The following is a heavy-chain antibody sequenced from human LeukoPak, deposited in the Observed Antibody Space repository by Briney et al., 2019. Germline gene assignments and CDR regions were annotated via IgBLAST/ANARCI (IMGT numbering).Heavy chain of an antibody. J-gene: IGHJ4*02. V-gene: IGHV3-23*01. D-gene: IGHD3-22*01. CDR3: AKDPRSGYYSDY. CDR1: GFTFSSYA. Sequence: GGSLRLSCAASGFTFSSYAMSWVRQAPGKGLEWVSAISGSGGSTYYADSVKGRFTISRDNSKNTLYLQMNSLSAEDTAVYYCAKDPRSGYYSDYWGQGTLVTVSS. CDR2: ISGSGGST.